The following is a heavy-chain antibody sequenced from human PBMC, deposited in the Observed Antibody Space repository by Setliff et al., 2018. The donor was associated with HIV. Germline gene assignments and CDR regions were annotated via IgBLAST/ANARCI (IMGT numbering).Heavy chain of an antibody. Sequence: KTSETLSLTCVVSGYSVTSDYYWGWIRQSPGKGLEWIGSVYYSGSTYHNPSLKSRITISIDTSKDHFSLHLTSVTAADTAIYYCARVDTMLLFFDLWGEGTLVTVS. D-gene: IGHD3-10*02. CDR1: GYSVTSDYY. CDR3: ARVDTMLLFFDL. J-gene: IGHJ4*02. CDR2: VYYSGST. V-gene: IGHV4-38-2*01.